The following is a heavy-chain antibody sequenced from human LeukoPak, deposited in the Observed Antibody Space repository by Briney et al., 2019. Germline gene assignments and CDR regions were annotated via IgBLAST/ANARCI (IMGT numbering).Heavy chain of an antibody. Sequence: GASVKVSCKASGYTFTGYYMHWARQAPGQGLEWMGWINPNSGGTNYAQKFQGRVTMTRDTSISTAYMELSRLRSDDTAVYYCARGTEQWLVRGGRGSFDPWGQGTLVTVSS. J-gene: IGHJ5*02. CDR2: INPNSGGT. D-gene: IGHD6-19*01. V-gene: IGHV1-2*02. CDR3: ARGTEQWLVRGGRGSFDP. CDR1: GYTFTGYY.